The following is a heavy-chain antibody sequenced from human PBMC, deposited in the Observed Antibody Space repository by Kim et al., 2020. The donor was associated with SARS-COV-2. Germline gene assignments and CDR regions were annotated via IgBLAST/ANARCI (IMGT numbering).Heavy chain of an antibody. CDR3: ARDLAKGG. Sequence: DGRFTGYADRVKGRFIISRDNAKNTLYLQINSLTDEDTAVYYCARDLAKGGWGQGILVTVSS. D-gene: IGHD3-16*01. V-gene: IGHV3-74*01. CDR2: DGRFT. J-gene: IGHJ4*02.